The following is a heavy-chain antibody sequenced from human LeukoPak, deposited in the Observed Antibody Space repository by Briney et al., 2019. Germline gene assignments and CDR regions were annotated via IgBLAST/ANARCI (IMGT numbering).Heavy chain of an antibody. D-gene: IGHD4-11*01. V-gene: IGHV4-39*07. Sequence: SETLSLTCTVSGGSISSSSYYWGWIRQPPGKGLEWIGSIYYSGSTYYNPSLKSRVTISVDTSKNQFSLKLSSVTAADTAVYYCARASVTYYYYYYMDVWGKGTTVTVSS. CDR1: GGSISSSSYY. CDR3: ARASVTYYYYYYMDV. J-gene: IGHJ6*03. CDR2: IYYSGST.